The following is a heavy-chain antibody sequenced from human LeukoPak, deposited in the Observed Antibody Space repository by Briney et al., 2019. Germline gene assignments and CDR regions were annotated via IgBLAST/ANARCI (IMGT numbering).Heavy chain of an antibody. CDR3: ARGQVGATTLFDY. CDR1: GGSISSDY. Sequence: PSETLSLTCTVSGGSISSDYCNWIRQPPGKGLEWIGYISYSGSTNYNPSLKSRVTISVDTPKNQFALRLSSATAADTAVYYCARGQVGATTLFDYWGQGILVTVS. J-gene: IGHJ4*02. CDR2: ISYSGST. D-gene: IGHD1-26*01. V-gene: IGHV4-59*01.